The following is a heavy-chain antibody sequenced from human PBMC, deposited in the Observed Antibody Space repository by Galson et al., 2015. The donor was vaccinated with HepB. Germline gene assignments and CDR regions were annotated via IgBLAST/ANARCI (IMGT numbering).Heavy chain of an antibody. CDR1: GYSFTSSW. CDR3: ARLYYYGG. Sequence: QSGEAVKKPGESLRISCKGSGYSFTSSWISWVRQMPGKGLEWMGRIDPSDSDTNYSPSFQGHVNISADKSISIAYLQWSSLNASYTAMYYWARLYYYGGWGQGTLVTVSS. J-gene: IGHJ4*02. CDR2: IDPSDSDT. V-gene: IGHV5-10-1*01. D-gene: IGHD3-10*01.